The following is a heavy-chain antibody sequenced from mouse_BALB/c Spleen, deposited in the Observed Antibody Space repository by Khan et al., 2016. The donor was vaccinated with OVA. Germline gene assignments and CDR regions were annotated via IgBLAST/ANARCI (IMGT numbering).Heavy chain of an antibody. V-gene: IGHV1-20*02. CDR2: INPHIGET. CDR3: TRIYGSDFDY. CDR1: GYSFTGYC. Sequence: EVQLLESGPELVKPGASVKISCKASGYSFTGYCMNWVMQSHGKSLEWIGRINPHIGETFYNPKFKGKATLTADESSSTAHMELRSLASEDSAVYYCTRIYGSDFDYWGQGTTLTVSS. J-gene: IGHJ2*01. D-gene: IGHD1-1*01.